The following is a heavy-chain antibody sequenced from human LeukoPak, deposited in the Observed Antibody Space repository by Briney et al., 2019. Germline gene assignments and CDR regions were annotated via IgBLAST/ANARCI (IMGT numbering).Heavy chain of an antibody. D-gene: IGHD1-14*01. J-gene: IGHJ5*02. V-gene: IGHV3-74*01. CDR3: ARGQAGTSWFDP. CDR2: INSDGSST. Sequence: GSLSLSCAASGFPFSSYRMYWVRQAPGKGLVWVSRINSDGSSTTYADSVKGRFTISRDNAKNTLYLQMDSLRDEDTAVYFCARGQAGTSWFDPWGQGTLVTVSS. CDR1: GFPFSSYR.